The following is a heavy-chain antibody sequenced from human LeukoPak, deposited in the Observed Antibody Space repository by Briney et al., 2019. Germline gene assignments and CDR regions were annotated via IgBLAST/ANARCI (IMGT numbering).Heavy chain of an antibody. Sequence: GASVKVSCKASGGTFSSYAISWVRQAPGQGLEWMGWISAYNGNTNYAQKLQGRVTMTTDTSTSTAYMELRSLRSDDTAVYYCARDSVLGYCSSTSCYRGPNYFDYWGQGTLVTVSS. J-gene: IGHJ4*02. CDR2: ISAYNGNT. CDR1: GGTFSSYA. CDR3: ARDSVLGYCSSTSCYRGPNYFDY. D-gene: IGHD2-2*01. V-gene: IGHV1-18*01.